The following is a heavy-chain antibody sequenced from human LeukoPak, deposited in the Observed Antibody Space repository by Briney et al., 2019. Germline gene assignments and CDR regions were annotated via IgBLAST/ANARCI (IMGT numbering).Heavy chain of an antibody. CDR1: GGSISSGGYY. CDR2: IYNSGST. CDR3: ARGKPSSGYYYGRFDY. D-gene: IGHD3-22*01. Sequence: SETLSLTCTVSGGSISSGGYYWSWIRQHPGKGLEWIGYIYNSGSTYYNPSLKSRVTISVDTSKNQFSLKLSSVTAADTAVYYSARGKPSSGYYYGRFDYWGQGTLVTVSS. V-gene: IGHV4-31*03. J-gene: IGHJ4*02.